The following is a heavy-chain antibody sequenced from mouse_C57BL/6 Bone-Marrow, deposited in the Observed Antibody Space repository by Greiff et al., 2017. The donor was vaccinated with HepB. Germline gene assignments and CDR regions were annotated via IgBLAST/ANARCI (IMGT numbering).Heavy chain of an antibody. CDR3: ARRPLITTAYYFDY. D-gene: IGHD1-1*01. CDR1: GYTFTDYY. Sequence: EVQLQQSGPELVKPGASVKISCKASGYTFTDYYMNWVKQSHGKSLEWIGDINPNNGGTSYNQKFKGKATLTVDKSSSTAYMELRSLTSEDSAVYYCARRPLITTAYYFDYWGQGTTLTVSS. J-gene: IGHJ2*01. CDR2: INPNNGGT. V-gene: IGHV1-26*01.